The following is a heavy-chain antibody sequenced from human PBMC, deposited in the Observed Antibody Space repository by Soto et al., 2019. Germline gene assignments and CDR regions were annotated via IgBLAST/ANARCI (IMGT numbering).Heavy chain of an antibody. V-gene: IGHV1-18*01. CDR3: VRDSNPFGVVMSSPGKQKYGMDV. Sequence: ASVKVSCKASNYPFSSYGFAWVRQAPGHGLQWLGRISAYNNNADYAQEFQGRVTMTTDTSTRTAVMELRSLTSGDTGVYYCVRDSNPFGVVMSSPGKQKYGMDVWG. D-gene: IGHD3-3*01. J-gene: IGHJ6*02. CDR1: NYPFSSYG. CDR2: ISAYNNNA.